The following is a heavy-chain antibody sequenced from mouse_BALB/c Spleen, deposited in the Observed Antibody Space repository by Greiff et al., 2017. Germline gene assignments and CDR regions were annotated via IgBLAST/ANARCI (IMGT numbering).Heavy chain of an antibody. CDR3: TRADYGTGFAY. Sequence: EVKVVESGGGLVKPGGSLKLSCAASGFTFSSYTMSWVRQTPEKRLEWVATISSGGSYTYYPDSVKGRFTISRDNAKNTLYLQMSSLKSEDTAMYYCTRADYGTGFAYWGQGTLVTVSA. CDR1: GFTFSSYT. J-gene: IGHJ3*01. D-gene: IGHD1-1*01. V-gene: IGHV5-6-4*01. CDR2: ISSGGSYT.